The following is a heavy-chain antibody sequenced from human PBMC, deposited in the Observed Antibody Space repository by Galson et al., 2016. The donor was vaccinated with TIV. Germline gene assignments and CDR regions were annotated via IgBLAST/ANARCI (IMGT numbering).Heavy chain of an antibody. Sequence: SLRLSCAASGFIFSNAWMSWVRQAPGKGLEWVGRIKSNFDGGTTDYAAPVKGRFTISRDDSRSTAYLQMDSLKSEDEAVYYGARGRGEVWGPGTLVTVSS. CDR2: IKSNFDGGTT. V-gene: IGHV3-15*01. D-gene: IGHD3-10*01. CDR1: GFIFSNAW. CDR3: ARGRGEV. J-gene: IGHJ4*02.